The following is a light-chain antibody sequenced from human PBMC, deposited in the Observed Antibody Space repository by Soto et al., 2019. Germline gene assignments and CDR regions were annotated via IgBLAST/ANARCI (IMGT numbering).Light chain of an antibody. CDR3: QQRSNWPLT. Sequence: EIVLTQSPATLSLSPGERATLSCRASQSVSSYLAWYQQKPGQAPRLLMHDASNRATGIPARFSGSGSGTDFTLTISSLAPEDFAVYYCQQRSNWPLTFGGGTKVDIK. CDR2: DAS. V-gene: IGKV3-11*01. J-gene: IGKJ4*01. CDR1: QSVSSY.